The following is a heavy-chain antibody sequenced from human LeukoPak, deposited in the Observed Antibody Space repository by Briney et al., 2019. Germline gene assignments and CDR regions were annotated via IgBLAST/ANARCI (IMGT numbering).Heavy chain of an antibody. Sequence: GGSLTLSCAASGFIFSSYTMNWVRQAPGKGLEWVANIKPDGSDKAYVDSVKGRFTISRDNTKNSLYLQMSSLRAEDTAVYYCARAMTWGQGTLVSVSS. CDR1: GFIFSSYT. J-gene: IGHJ5*02. CDR3: ARAMT. CDR2: IKPDGSDK. V-gene: IGHV3-7*01.